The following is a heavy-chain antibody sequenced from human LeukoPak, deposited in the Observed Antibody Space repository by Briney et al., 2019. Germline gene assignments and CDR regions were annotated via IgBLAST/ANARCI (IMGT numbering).Heavy chain of an antibody. CDR1: GFTFSSYG. V-gene: IGHV3-21*01. D-gene: IGHD5-12*01. Sequence: PGGSLRLSCAASGFTFSSYGMNWVRQAPGKGLEWVSSISSSSYLYYTDSLKGRFTISRDNAKNSLYLQMNSLRAEDTAVYYCARDRRSGYSGYDYGAFDHWGQGTLVTVSS. CDR2: ISSSSYL. CDR3: ARDRRSGYSGYDYGAFDH. J-gene: IGHJ4*02.